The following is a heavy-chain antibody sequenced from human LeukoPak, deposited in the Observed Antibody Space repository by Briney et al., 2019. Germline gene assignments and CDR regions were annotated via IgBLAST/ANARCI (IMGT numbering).Heavy chain of an antibody. CDR1: GFTFSSYS. CDR2: ISSSSSYI. V-gene: IGHV3-21*01. CDR3: ARVVSDRSGWTDY. D-gene: IGHD3-10*01. Sequence: GGSLRLSCAASGFTFSSYSVNWVRQAPGKGLEWVSFISSSSSYIYYADSVKGRFTISRDNAKNSLYLQMNSLRAEDTAVYYCARVVSDRSGWTDYWGRGTLVTVSS. J-gene: IGHJ4*02.